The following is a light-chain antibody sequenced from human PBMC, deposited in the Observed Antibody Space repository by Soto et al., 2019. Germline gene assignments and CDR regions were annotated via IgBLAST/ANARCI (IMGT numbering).Light chain of an antibody. CDR2: GAS. CDR1: QSVISSY. V-gene: IGKV3-20*01. Sequence: EIVLTQSPGTLSLSPGERATLSCRASQSVISSYLAWYQQKPGQAPRLLIYGASSRATGIPYRFSGSGSGTDFYLTISRLEPEDFAVYYCQQYRSTTGYTFGQGTKLEIK. J-gene: IGKJ2*01. CDR3: QQYRSTTGYT.